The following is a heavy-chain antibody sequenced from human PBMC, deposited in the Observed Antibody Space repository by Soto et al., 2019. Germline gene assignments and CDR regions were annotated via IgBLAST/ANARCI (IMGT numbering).Heavy chain of an antibody. CDR2: MYSDGNT. D-gene: IGHD2-2*01. V-gene: IGHV3-66*01. Sequence: EVQLEESGGALVQPGGSLRLSCAASGFTVGISYMTWVRHIPGKGLEWVSIMYSDGNTYYAASVKGRFTISRDNSKNTLYLQMSSLRAEVTAVYYCAKRKYCSSTTCFDYWGQGTLVTVSS. CDR3: AKRKYCSSTTCFDY. J-gene: IGHJ4*02. CDR1: GFTVGISY.